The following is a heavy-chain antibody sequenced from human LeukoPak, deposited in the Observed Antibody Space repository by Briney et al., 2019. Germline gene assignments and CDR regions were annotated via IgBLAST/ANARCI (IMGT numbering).Heavy chain of an antibody. CDR3: ARHAIVPAAIAWFDP. V-gene: IGHV4-38-2*02. J-gene: IGHJ5*02. CDR2: IYHSGST. CDR1: GYSISSGYY. D-gene: IGHD2-2*01. Sequence: SPSETLSLTCTVSGYSISSGYYWGWIRQPPGKGLEWIGSIYHSGSTYYNPSLKSRVTISVDTSKNQFSLKLSSVTAADTAVYYCARHAIVPAAIAWFDPWGQGTLVTVSS.